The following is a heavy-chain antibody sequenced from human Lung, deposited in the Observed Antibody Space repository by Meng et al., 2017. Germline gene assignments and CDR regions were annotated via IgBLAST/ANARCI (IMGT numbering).Heavy chain of an antibody. CDR3: ARISPTQDGSGRGKWDYYYYGMDV. V-gene: IGHV5-51*07. Sequence: GASLIISCTGSGSISTSYLNGWVHQMPGKGLEWMWIIYPGDSDTRYSTSFHGQVTISADKSISTAYLQWSSLKASDTAMYYCARISPTQDGSGRGKWDYYYYGMDVWGQGTTVTVSS. J-gene: IGHJ6*02. CDR2: IYPGDSDT. D-gene: IGHD3-10*01. CDR1: GSISTSYL.